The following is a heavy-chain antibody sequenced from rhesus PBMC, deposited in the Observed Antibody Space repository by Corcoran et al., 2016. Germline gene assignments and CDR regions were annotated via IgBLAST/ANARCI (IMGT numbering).Heavy chain of an antibody. D-gene: IGHD2-21*01. J-gene: IGHJ6*01. CDR3: ARSCTTSGCFGRYGLDS. CDR2: IPSSGST. Sequence: QLKLQESGPGLLKPSETLSLTCAVSGGSISGYWWNWIRQPTGKGLDWIARIPSSGSTDYNPSLNSRVNISIDTSKNQFSLKLSSVTAADTAVYYCARSCTTSGCFGRYGLDSWGQGVVVTVSS. CDR1: GGSISGYW. V-gene: IGHV4-173*01.